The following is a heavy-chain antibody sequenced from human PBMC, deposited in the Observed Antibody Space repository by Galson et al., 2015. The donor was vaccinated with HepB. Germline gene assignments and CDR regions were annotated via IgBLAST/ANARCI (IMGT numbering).Heavy chain of an antibody. V-gene: IGHV1-2*04. J-gene: IGHJ3*02. D-gene: IGHD3/OR15-3a*01. CDR2: VNPITGDA. Sequence: SVKVSCKASGYDFNKYYMHWVRQAPGQGLEWMGWVNPITGDAKYAQKFQPWVTLTRDASISTGYMELRRLRSDDTALHYCVRGSAYDFCAFDIWGQGTMVRVSS. CDR1: GYDFNKYY. CDR3: VRGSAYDFCAFDI.